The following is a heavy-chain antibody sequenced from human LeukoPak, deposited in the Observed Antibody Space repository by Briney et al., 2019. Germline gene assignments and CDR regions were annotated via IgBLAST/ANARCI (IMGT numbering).Heavy chain of an antibody. Sequence: ASVKVSCKASGYTFTSYAMNWVRQAPGQGLEWMGWINTNTGNPTYAQGFTGRLVFSLDTSVSTAYLQISSLKAEDTAVYYCARTYYDFWSGYFYFDYWGQGTLVTVSS. V-gene: IGHV7-4-1*02. J-gene: IGHJ4*02. CDR2: INTNTGNP. D-gene: IGHD3-3*01. CDR3: ARTYYDFWSGYFYFDY. CDR1: GYTFTSYA.